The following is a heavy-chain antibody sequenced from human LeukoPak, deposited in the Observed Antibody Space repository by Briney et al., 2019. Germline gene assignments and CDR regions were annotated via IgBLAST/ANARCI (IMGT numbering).Heavy chain of an antibody. D-gene: IGHD3-22*01. CDR1: GFTFDDYG. CDR3: VRTLYDSSGYLDY. J-gene: IGHJ4*02. V-gene: IGHV3-20*04. CDR2: INWNGGST. Sequence: GGSLRLSCAASGFTFDDYGMSWVRQAPGKGLEWVSGINWNGGSTGYADSVKGRFTISRDNAKNSLYLQMSSLRAEDTAVYYCVRTLYDSSGYLDYWGQGTLVTVSS.